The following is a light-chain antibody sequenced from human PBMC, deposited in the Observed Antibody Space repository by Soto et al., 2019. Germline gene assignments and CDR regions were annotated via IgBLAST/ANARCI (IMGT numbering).Light chain of an antibody. J-gene: IGLJ3*02. Sequence: QSALTQPASVSGSPGQSITISCTGATTDTGTHNLVSWYQQHPGKAPKLILYEGSKRPSGISNRFSGSNSGNTASLAISGLQTEDEADYYCCSYAGTRVFGGGTQLTVL. CDR3: CSYAGTRV. CDR2: EGS. CDR1: TTDTGTHNL. V-gene: IGLV2-23*01.